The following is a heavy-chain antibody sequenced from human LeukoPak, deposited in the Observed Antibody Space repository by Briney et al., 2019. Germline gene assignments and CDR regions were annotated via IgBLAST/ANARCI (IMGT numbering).Heavy chain of an antibody. CDR3: ARHVGGYYDSSGQKTYYFDY. Sequence: SETLSLTFTDSGGSIRSINYYWGWIRQPPGKGLDWIGSIYYSGSTYYNPSLKSRVTISVDTSKNQFSLKLSSVTAADTAVYYCARHVGGYYDSSGQKTYYFDYWGQGTLVTVSS. J-gene: IGHJ4*02. V-gene: IGHV4-39*01. CDR2: IYYSGST. D-gene: IGHD3-22*01. CDR1: GGSIRSINYY.